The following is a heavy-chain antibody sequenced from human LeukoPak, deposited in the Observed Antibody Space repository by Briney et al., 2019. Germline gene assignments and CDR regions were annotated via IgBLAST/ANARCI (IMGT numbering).Heavy chain of an antibody. CDR1: GFTFSINA. J-gene: IGHJ4*02. D-gene: IGHD3-22*01. V-gene: IGHV3-30-3*01. CDR2: ISYDGTKQ. Sequence: GGSLRLSCEGSGFTFSINAMHWVRQAPGKGLEWLAVISYDGTKQYFADSVKGRFTISRDNVKNSLYLEMNSLRVEDSAVYYCARDHYFDVSGYLDYWGQGTPVTVSS. CDR3: ARDHYFDVSGYLDY.